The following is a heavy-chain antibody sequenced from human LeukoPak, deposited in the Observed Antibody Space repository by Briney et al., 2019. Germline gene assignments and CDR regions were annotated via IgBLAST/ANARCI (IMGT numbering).Heavy chain of an antibody. CDR2: IKEDGSEK. V-gene: IGHV3-7*01. CDR3: ARDNGCSSTSCYGRWYYYYGMDV. J-gene: IGHJ6*02. D-gene: IGHD2-2*01. CDR1: GLTFSTYC. Sequence: GGSLRLSCAASGLTFSTYCMSWVRQAPGKGLEWVANIKEDGSEKYYVDSVKGRFTISRDNAKNSLYLQMNSLRDEDTAVYYCARDNGCSSTSCYGRWYYYYGMDVWGQGTTVTVSS.